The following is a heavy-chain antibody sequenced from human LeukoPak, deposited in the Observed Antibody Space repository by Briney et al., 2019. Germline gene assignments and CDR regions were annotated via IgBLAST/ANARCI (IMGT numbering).Heavy chain of an antibody. V-gene: IGHV1-8*02. Sequence: ASVKVSCKASGYTFTSYDINWVRQATGQGLEWMGWMNPNSGNTGYAQKFQGRVTMTRNTSISTAYMELSSLRSEDTAVYYCARAPRQGIGYNYDYWGQGTLVTVSS. D-gene: IGHD5-24*01. CDR3: ARAPRQGIGYNYDY. J-gene: IGHJ4*02. CDR2: MNPNSGNT. CDR1: GYTFTSYD.